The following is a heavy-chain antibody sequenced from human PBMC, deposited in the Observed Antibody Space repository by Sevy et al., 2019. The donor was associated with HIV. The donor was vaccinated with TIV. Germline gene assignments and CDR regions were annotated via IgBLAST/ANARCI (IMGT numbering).Heavy chain of an antibody. D-gene: IGHD6-6*01. CDR1: GGTFSSYA. CDR2: IIPIFGTA. V-gene: IGHV1-69*13. J-gene: IGHJ6*02. CDR3: ARVASSSSRYYGMDV. Sequence: ASVKVSCKASGGTFSSYAISWARQAPGQGLEWMGGIIPIFGTANYAQKFQGRVTITADESTSTAYMELSSLRSVDTAVYYCARVASSSSRYYGMDVWGQGTTVTVSS.